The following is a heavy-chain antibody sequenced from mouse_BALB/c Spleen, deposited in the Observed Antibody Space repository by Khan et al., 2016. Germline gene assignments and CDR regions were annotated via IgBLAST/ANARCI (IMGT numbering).Heavy chain of an antibody. Sequence: EVQLQESGPGLVKPSQSLSLTCTVTGYSITSDYAWNWIRQFPGNKLEWMGYIRYSGSTTYNPSLKSRISITRDTSKNQFFLQLYSVTTEDTATYYCTRFPTATRYFDVGGAGTTVTVSS. CDR2: IRYSGST. D-gene: IGHD1-2*01. CDR1: GYSITSDYA. CDR3: TRFPTATRYFDV. V-gene: IGHV3-2*02. J-gene: IGHJ1*01.